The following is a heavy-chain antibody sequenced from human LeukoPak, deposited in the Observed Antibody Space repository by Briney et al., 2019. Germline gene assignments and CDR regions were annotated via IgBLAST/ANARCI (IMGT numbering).Heavy chain of an antibody. CDR1: GFTFSSYS. J-gene: IGHJ4*02. Sequence: MTGGSLRLSCAASGFTFSSYSMNWVRQAPGKGLEWVSSISSSSSYIYYADSVKGRFTISRDNAKNSLYLQMNSLRAEDTAVYYCARRFLTGYPTDPYYFDYWGQGTLVTVSS. CDR2: ISSSSSYI. V-gene: IGHV3-21*01. CDR3: ARRFLTGYPTDPYYFDY. D-gene: IGHD3-9*01.